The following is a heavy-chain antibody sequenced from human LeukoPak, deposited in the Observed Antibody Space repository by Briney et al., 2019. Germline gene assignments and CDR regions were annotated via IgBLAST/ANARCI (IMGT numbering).Heavy chain of an antibody. J-gene: IGHJ4*02. CDR1: GYTFTAYY. D-gene: IGHD6-19*01. Sequence: ASVTVSCKASGYTFTAYYIHWVRQAPGQGLEWMGWIHPNSGGTNYAQNFEGRVTMTRDTSITTAYMELNSLISDDTAVYYCARDSSSDWLSSDQWGQGTLVTVSS. CDR2: IHPNSGGT. V-gene: IGHV1-2*02. CDR3: ARDSSSDWLSSDQ.